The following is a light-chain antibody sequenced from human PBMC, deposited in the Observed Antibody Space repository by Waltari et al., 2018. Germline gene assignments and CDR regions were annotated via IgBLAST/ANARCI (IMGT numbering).Light chain of an antibody. CDR1: KLGDKY. CDR2: QDT. Sequence: SFDLTQPPSVSVSPGQTASLTCSGDKLGDKYASWYQQGPGQAPVLVIYQDTQRPSGIPERFSGSNSGNTATLTISGTQAMDEADYYCQAWDTRTAVFGGGTKLTVL. CDR3: QAWDTRTAV. J-gene: IGLJ2*01. V-gene: IGLV3-1*01.